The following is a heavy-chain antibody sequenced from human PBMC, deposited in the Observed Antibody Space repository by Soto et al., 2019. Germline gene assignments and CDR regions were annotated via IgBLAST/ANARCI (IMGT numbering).Heavy chain of an antibody. D-gene: IGHD7-27*01. Sequence: QVHLVQSGAEVRKPGASVKVSCKASGYTFSSYAMHWVRRAPGQRLEWMGWINAGYGNTKSSQKFQDRVTISRDTSASTAYMELTSLRSEDTAVYYCARDTGDGTFDFWGQGNLVTVSS. CDR3: ARDTGDGTFDF. V-gene: IGHV1-3*01. J-gene: IGHJ4*02. CDR2: INAGYGNT. CDR1: GYTFSSYA.